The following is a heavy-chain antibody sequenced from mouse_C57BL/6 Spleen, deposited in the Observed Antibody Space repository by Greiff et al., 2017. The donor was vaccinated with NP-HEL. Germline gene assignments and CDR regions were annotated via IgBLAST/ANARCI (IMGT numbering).Heavy chain of an antibody. CDR2: IYPGSGST. J-gene: IGHJ1*03. Sequence: QVQLQQPGAELVKPGASVKMSCKASGYTFTSYWITWVKQRPGQGLEWIGDIYPGSGSTNYNEKFKSKATLTVDTSSSTAYMQLSSLTSEDSAVYCCARWDYYGSSHWYFEVWGTGTTVTVSS. D-gene: IGHD1-1*01. CDR1: GYTFTSYW. CDR3: ARWDYYGSSHWYFEV. V-gene: IGHV1-55*01.